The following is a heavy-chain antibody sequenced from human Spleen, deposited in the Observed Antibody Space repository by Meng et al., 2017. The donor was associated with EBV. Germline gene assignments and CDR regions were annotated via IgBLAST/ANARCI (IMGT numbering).Heavy chain of an antibody. V-gene: IGHV1-18*01. J-gene: IGHJ4*02. CDR2: ISAYNGNT. Sequence: QVQLVHSGAEGKKPGASVKVPCKASGYTFTSYGITWVRQAPGQGLEWMGWISAYNGNTGYAQNLQGRVTMTKDTSTSTAYMDLRNLRSDDTAVYFCARVSEYDSSGLDYWGQGTLVTVSS. CDR1: GYTFTSYG. D-gene: IGHD3-22*01. CDR3: ARVSEYDSSGLDY.